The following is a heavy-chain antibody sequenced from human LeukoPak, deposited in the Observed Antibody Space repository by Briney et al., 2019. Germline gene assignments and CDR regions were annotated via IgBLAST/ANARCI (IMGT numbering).Heavy chain of an antibody. CDR3: AKTTTGYSSGRYPGWPVDY. CDR2: ISGSGGGT. V-gene: IGHV3-23*01. J-gene: IGHJ4*02. Sequence: GGSLRLSCAASGFTFSSYAVSWVRQAPGKGLEWVSAISGSGGGTYYADSVKGRFTISRDNSKNTLYLQMNSLSTEDTAVYYCAKTTTGYSSGRYPGWPVDYWGQGTLVAVSS. D-gene: IGHD6-19*01. CDR1: GFTFSSYA.